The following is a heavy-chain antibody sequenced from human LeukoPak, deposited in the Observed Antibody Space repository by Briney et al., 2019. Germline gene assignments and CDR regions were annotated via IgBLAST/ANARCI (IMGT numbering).Heavy chain of an antibody. CDR2: INHSGST. CDR1: GGSFSGYY. D-gene: IGHD1-26*01. J-gene: IGHJ4*02. V-gene: IGHV4-34*01. CDR3: ARDLVGATPS. Sequence: SETLSLTCAVYGGSFSGYYWSWIRQPPGKGLEWIGEINHSGSTNYNPSLKSRVTISVDTSKNQFSLKLSSVTAADTAVYYCARDLVGATPSWGQGTLVTVSS.